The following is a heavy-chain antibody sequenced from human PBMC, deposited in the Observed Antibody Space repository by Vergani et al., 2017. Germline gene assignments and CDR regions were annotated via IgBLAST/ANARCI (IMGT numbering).Heavy chain of an antibody. CDR2: IYSTGST. D-gene: IGHD2-2*01. J-gene: IGHJ6*02. Sequence: QVQLEESGPGLVKPSETLSLTCTVSGGSFNTYYWSWIRQSPGKGLEWIGYIYSTGSTNYNPSLNSRVTMSVDTSKNQFSLKLRSVTAADTAVYYCAKDRSDYCSSNSCYYYYYGMDVWGQGTTVTVSS. CDR1: GGSFNTYY. CDR3: AKDRSDYCSSNSCYYYYYGMDV. V-gene: IGHV4-59*13.